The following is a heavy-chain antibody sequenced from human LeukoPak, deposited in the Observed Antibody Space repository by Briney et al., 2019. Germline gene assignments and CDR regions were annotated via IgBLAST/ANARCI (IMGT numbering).Heavy chain of an antibody. CDR3: ARTPQSTYYDSEGYFDY. Sequence: GGSLRLSCAASGFTFSDYYMSWIRQAPGKGLEWVSYIGSSGSTIYYADSVKGRFTISRDNAKNSLYLQMNSLRAEDTAVYYCARTPQSTYYDSEGYFDYWGQGTLVTVSS. V-gene: IGHV3-11*01. CDR2: IGSSGSTI. J-gene: IGHJ4*02. D-gene: IGHD3-22*01. CDR1: GFTFSDYY.